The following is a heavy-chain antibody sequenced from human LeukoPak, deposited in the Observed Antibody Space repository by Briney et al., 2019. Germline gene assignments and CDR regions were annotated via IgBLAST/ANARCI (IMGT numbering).Heavy chain of an antibody. D-gene: IGHD1-1*01. CDR1: GGSISSDNYY. J-gene: IGHJ4*02. CDR3: ARSNWNLLDY. V-gene: IGHV4-30-4*08. Sequence: PSETLSLTCTVSGGSISSDNYYWRWIRQPPGKGLEWIGYIYYSGSTYYNPSLKSRVTISEDTSKNQFSLKLTSVTAADTAVYYCARSNWNLLDYWGQGTLVAVSS. CDR2: IYYSGST.